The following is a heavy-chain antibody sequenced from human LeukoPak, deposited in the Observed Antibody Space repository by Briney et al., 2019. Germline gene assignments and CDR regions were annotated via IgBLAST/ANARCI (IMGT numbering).Heavy chain of an antibody. Sequence: GGSLRLSCTASGFIFSSYSMNWVRQAPGKGLEWVSYISSISNAIDYADSVKGRFTISRDNAKNSLYLQMSSLRVEDTAVYFCARDVYLDSSGYRDFWGQGTLVTVSS. CDR3: ARDVYLDSSGYRDF. CDR2: ISSISNAI. D-gene: IGHD3-22*01. V-gene: IGHV3-48*04. CDR1: GFIFSSYS. J-gene: IGHJ4*02.